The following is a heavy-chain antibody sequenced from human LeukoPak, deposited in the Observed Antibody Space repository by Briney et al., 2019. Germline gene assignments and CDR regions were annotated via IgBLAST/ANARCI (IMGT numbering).Heavy chain of an antibody. CDR1: GASTSSSSSY. CDR3: ARLVFGIMSAFDI. Sequence: PSETLSLTCTLSGASTSSSSSYWGWIRQPAGKGLEWIGSIFYSGSTDHNPSLRSRVTISVDTSKNQFSLKLSSVTAADTAVYYCARLVFGIMSAFDIWGQGTVVTVSS. CDR2: IFYSGST. J-gene: IGHJ3*02. D-gene: IGHD3-16*01. V-gene: IGHV4-39*01.